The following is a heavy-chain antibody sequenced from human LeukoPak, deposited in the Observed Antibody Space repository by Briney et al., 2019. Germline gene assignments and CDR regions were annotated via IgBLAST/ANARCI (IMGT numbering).Heavy chain of an antibody. D-gene: IGHD1-1*01. J-gene: IGHJ4*02. Sequence: GGSLRLSCAVSGITLSNYGMSWVRQAPGKGLEWVAGIGDSGGRTNYADSVKGRFTISRDNPKNTLYLQMNSLRAEDTAVYYCARGGTFVSDYWGQGTLVTVSS. CDR2: IGDSGGRT. V-gene: IGHV3-23*01. CDR1: GITLSNYG. CDR3: ARGGTFVSDY.